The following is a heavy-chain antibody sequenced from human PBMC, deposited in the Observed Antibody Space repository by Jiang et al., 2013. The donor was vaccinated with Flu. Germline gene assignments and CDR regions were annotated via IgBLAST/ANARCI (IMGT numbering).Heavy chain of an antibody. CDR3: AKGDDSSGYPYYYYYGMDV. CDR2: SI. J-gene: IGHJ6*02. Sequence: SIGYADSVKGRFTISRDNAKNSLYLQMNSLRAEDTALYYCAKGDDSSGYPYYYYYGMDVWGQGTTVTVSS. D-gene: IGHD3-22*01. V-gene: IGHV3-9*01.